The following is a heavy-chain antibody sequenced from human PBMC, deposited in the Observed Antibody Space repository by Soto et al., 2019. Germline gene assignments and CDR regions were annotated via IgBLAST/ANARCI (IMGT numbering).Heavy chain of an antibody. CDR1: GFTFSSYG. Sequence: QVQLVESGGGVVQPGRSLRLSCAASGFTFSSYGMHWVRQAPGKGLEWVAVIWYDGSNKYYADSVKGRFTISRDNSKNTLYLQMNSLRAEDTAVYYCARGGYSGYQVDYWGQGTLVTVSS. J-gene: IGHJ4*02. CDR3: ARGGYSGYQVDY. D-gene: IGHD5-12*01. CDR2: IWYDGSNK. V-gene: IGHV3-33*01.